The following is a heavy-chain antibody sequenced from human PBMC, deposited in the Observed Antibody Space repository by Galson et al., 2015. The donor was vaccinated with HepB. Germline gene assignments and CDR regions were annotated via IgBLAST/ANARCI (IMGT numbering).Heavy chain of an antibody. CDR3: AKDPTDGSGSYWSYYYYGMDV. Sequence: SLRLSCAASGFTFSSYAMSWVRQAPGKGLEWVSAISGSGGSTYYADSVKGRFTISRDNSKNTLYLQMNSLRAEDTAVYYCAKDPTDGSGSYWSYYYYGMDVWGQGTTVTVSS. V-gene: IGHV3-23*01. J-gene: IGHJ6*02. D-gene: IGHD3-10*01. CDR2: ISGSGGST. CDR1: GFTFSSYA.